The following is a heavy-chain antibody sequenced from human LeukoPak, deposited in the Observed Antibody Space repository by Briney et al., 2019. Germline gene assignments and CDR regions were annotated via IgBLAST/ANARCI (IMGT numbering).Heavy chain of an antibody. V-gene: IGHV3-74*01. Sequence: PGGSLRLSCAASGFPFSNYWMHWVRQAPVKGLVWLSHITSDGSGTSYADSVKGRFTISRDNAKYTLYLQMNSLRAEDTAVYYCAKDQGARYYGSGSSWFDPWGQGTLVTVSS. CDR2: ITSDGSGT. CDR3: AKDQGARYYGSGSSWFDP. CDR1: GFPFSNYW. J-gene: IGHJ5*02. D-gene: IGHD3-10*01.